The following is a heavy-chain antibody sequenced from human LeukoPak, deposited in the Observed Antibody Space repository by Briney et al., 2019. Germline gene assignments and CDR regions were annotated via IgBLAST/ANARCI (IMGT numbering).Heavy chain of an antibody. Sequence: GASVKVSCKASGYTFTSYAMHWVRQAPGQRLEWMGWINAGNGNTKYSQKFQGRVTITRDTSASTAYMELSSLRSEDTAVYYCATWGSSSSPLPDMDVWGQGTTVSVSS. CDR3: ATWGSSSSPLPDMDV. CDR2: INAGNGNT. V-gene: IGHV1-3*01. J-gene: IGHJ6*02. CDR1: GYTFTSYA. D-gene: IGHD6-13*01.